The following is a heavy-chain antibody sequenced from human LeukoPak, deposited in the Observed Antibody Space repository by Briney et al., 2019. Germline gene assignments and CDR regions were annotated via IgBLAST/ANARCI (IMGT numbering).Heavy chain of an antibody. D-gene: IGHD6-19*01. CDR1: GFTFSSYG. V-gene: IGHV3-30*18. J-gene: IGHJ4*02. CDR3: AKALRSRASIAVAGG. CDR2: ISYDGSNK. Sequence: GGSLRLSCAASGFTFSSYGMHWVRQAPGKGLEWVAVISYDGSNKYCADSVKGRFTISRDNSKNTLYLQMNSLRAEDTAVYYCAKALRSRASIAVAGGWGQGTLVTVSS.